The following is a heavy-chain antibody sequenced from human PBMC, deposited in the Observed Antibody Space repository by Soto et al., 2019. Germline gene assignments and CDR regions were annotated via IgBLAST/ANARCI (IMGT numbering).Heavy chain of an antibody. CDR1: GFTFSSYS. CDR2: ISSSSRTI. Sequence: EVQLVESGGGLVQPGGSLRLSCAASGFTFSSYSMNWVRQAPGKGLEWVSYISSSSRTIYCADSVKGRFTISRDNAKNSLSLQMNSLRAEDTAVYYCAREWDGDGYNSGWFDPWGQGTLVTVSS. CDR3: AREWDGDGYNSGWFDP. D-gene: IGHD5-12*01. J-gene: IGHJ5*02. V-gene: IGHV3-48*01.